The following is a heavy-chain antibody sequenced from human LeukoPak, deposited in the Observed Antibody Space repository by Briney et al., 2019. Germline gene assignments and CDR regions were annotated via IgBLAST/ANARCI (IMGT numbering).Heavy chain of an antibody. J-gene: IGHJ4*02. D-gene: IGHD3-22*01. Sequence: SETLSLTCTVSGGSISSYYWSWIRQPPGKGLEWIGYIYYSGSTNYNPSLKSRVTISVDTSKNQFSLKLSSVTAADTAVYYCARLGSSGYSGIDYWGQGTLVTISS. V-gene: IGHV4-59*08. CDR1: GGSISSYY. CDR3: ARLGSSGYSGIDY. CDR2: IYYSGST.